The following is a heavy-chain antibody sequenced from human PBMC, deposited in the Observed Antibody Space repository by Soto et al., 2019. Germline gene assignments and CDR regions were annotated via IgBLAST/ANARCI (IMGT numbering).Heavy chain of an antibody. CDR3: ARMPTVVTDYYYYGMDV. J-gene: IGHJ6*02. D-gene: IGHD4-17*01. V-gene: IGHV1-69*02. Sequence: GASVKVSCKASGGTFSSYTISWVRQAPGQGLEWMGRIIPILGIANYAQKFQGRVTITADKSTSTAYMELSSLRSEDTAVYYCARMPTVVTDYYYYGMDVWGQGTTGTVSS. CDR1: GGTFSSYT. CDR2: IIPILGIA.